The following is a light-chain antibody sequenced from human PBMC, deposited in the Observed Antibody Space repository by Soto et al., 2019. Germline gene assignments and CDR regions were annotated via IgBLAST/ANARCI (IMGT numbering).Light chain of an antibody. CDR3: FSYTSSGTYV. Sequence: QSALTQPASVSGSPGQSITISCTGNSRDVGNYKYVSWYQQHPHKAPKLMIYEVSNRPSGDSNRFSGSKSGNTASLTISGLQAEDETDYYCFSYTSSGTYVFGTGTKVTVL. V-gene: IGLV2-14*01. CDR1: SRDVGNYKY. J-gene: IGLJ1*01. CDR2: EVS.